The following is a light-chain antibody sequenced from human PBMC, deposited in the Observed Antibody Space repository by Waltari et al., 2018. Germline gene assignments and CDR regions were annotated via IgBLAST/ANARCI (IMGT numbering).Light chain of an antibody. V-gene: IGLV1-47*01. J-gene: IGLJ3*02. Sequence: QSVLTQPPSASGTPGQRVTISCSGSSSDIGSTYVYWYQQLTGTAPKLLIYRSNQRPSGVPDRFSGSRSGTSASLAISGLRSEDEADYHCAAWDDSLSGPVFGGGTKLTVL. CDR3: AAWDDSLSGPV. CDR2: RSN. CDR1: SSDIGSTY.